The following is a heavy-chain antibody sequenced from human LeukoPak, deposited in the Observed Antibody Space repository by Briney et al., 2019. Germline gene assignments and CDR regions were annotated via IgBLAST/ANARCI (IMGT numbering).Heavy chain of an antibody. CDR3: ARDFPAVFDY. Sequence: PGRSLRLSYAASGFTFSSYAMHWVRQAPGKGLEWVAVISYDGSNKYYADSVKGRFTTSRDNSKNTLYLQMNSLRAEDTAVYYCARDFPAVFDYWARGPLATVSS. D-gene: IGHD2-2*01. CDR1: GFTFSSYA. V-gene: IGHV3-30*04. J-gene: IGHJ4*02. CDR2: ISYDGSNK.